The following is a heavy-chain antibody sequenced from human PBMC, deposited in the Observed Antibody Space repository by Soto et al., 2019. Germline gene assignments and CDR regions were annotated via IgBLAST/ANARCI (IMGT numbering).Heavy chain of an antibody. CDR3: AREADTRDFDGYSSSWYWFDP. Sequence: GGSLRLSCAASGFTFSDYYMSWIRQAPGKGLEWVSYISSSGSTIYYADSVKGRFTISRDNAKNSLYLQMNSLRAEDTALYYCAREADTRDFDGYSSSWYWFDPWGQGTLVTVSS. D-gene: IGHD6-13*01. J-gene: IGHJ5*02. V-gene: IGHV3-11*01. CDR1: GFTFSDYY. CDR2: ISSSGSTI.